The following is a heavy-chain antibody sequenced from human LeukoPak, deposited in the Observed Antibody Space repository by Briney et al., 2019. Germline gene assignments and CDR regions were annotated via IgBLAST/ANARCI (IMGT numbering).Heavy chain of an antibody. V-gene: IGHV4-34*01. J-gene: IGHJ4*02. CDR3: ARGYSSTSPRLDY. CDR2: INHSGST. CDR1: GGSFSGYY. Sequence: SETLSLTCAVYGGSFSGYYWSWIRQPPGKGLEWIEEINHSGSTNYNPSLKSRVTISVDTSKNQFSLKLSSVTAADTAVYYCARGYSSTSPRLDYWGQGTLVTVSS. D-gene: IGHD2-2*01.